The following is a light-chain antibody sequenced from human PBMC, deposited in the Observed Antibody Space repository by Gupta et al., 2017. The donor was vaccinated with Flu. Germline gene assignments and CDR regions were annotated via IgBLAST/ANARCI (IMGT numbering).Light chain of an antibody. CDR3: QQYQSSPRT. V-gene: IGKV3-20*01. J-gene: IGKJ2*01. Sequence: DIVLTQSQGTLSLSQGERATLSCRASQSVANTFLAWYQQRPGQAPRLLIYGTSNRASGIPDRFSGSGSATDFTLIISRLEPEDFAVYFCQQYQSSPRTFGQGTKLEIK. CDR2: GTS. CDR1: QSVANTF.